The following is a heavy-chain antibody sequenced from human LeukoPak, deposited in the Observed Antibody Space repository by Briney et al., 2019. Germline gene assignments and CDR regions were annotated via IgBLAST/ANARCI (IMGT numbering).Heavy chain of an antibody. CDR1: GASISSYY. CDR2: IYYSGST. V-gene: IGHV4-39*07. J-gene: IGHJ4*02. CDR3: ARGIRGYCTNGVCYRPSYYFDY. D-gene: IGHD2-8*01. Sequence: PSETLSLTCTVSGASISSYYWGWIRQPPGKGLEWIGSIYYSGSTYYNPSLKSRVTISVDTSKNQFSLKLSSVTAADTAVYYCARGIRGYCTNGVCYRPSYYFDYWGQGTLVTVSS.